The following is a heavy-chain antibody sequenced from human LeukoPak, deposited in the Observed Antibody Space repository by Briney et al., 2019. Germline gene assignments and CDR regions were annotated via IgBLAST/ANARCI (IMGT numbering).Heavy chain of an antibody. CDR2: IYYSGST. CDR1: GGSISSYY. D-gene: IGHD7-27*01. CDR3: ARGTGDHAGDWFDP. V-gene: IGHV4-59*12. J-gene: IGHJ5*02. Sequence: SETLSLTCTVSGGSISSYYWSWIRQPPGKGLEWIGSIYYSGSTYYNPSLKSRVTISVDTSKNQFSPKLSSVTAADTAVYYCARGTGDHAGDWFDPWGQGTLVTVSS.